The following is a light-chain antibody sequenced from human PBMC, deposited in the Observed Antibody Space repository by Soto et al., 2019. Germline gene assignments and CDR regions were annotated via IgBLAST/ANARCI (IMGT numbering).Light chain of an antibody. Sequence: ALPMTQSPSSLSASVGDRVTISCRASQAISNDLGWFQQKPGKAPLLLIHEASTLQSGVPSRFSGSRSGTDFTLTISSLQPEDAATYYCLQDYTYPRTFGQGTKVEIK. V-gene: IGKV1-6*01. CDR3: LQDYTYPRT. J-gene: IGKJ1*01. CDR2: EAS. CDR1: QAISND.